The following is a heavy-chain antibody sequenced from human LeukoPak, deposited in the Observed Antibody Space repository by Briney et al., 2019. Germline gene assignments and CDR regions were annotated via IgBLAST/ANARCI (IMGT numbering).Heavy chain of an antibody. CDR2: IYYSGST. Sequence: SETLSLTCTVSGGSISSYYWSWIRQPPGKGLEWIGYIYYSGSTNYNPSLKSRVTISVDTSKNQFSLKLSSVTAADTAVYYCARLSRPQYYFDYWGQGILVIVSS. J-gene: IGHJ4*02. CDR3: ARLSRPQYYFDY. CDR1: GGSISSYY. V-gene: IGHV4-59*01.